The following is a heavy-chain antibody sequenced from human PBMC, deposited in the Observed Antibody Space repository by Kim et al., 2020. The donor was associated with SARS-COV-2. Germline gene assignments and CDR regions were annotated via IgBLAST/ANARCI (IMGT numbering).Heavy chain of an antibody. CDR3: ALGRSSTSCYACYGMDV. CDR2: ISAYNGNT. V-gene: IGHV1-18*01. CDR1: GYTFTSYG. Sequence: ASVKVSCKASGYTFTSYGISWVRQAPGQGLEWMGWISAYNGNTNYAQKLQGRVTMTTDTSTSTAYMELRSLRSDDTAVYYCALGRSSTSCYACYGMDVWGQGTTVTVSS. D-gene: IGHD2-2*01. J-gene: IGHJ6*02.